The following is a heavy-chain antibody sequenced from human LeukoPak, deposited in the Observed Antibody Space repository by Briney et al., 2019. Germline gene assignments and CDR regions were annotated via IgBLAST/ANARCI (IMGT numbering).Heavy chain of an antibody. V-gene: IGHV3-21*01. D-gene: IGHD6-19*01. J-gene: IGHJ5*02. CDR3: ARGAVASSGFDP. Sequence: PGGSLRLSCAASGFTFSGYSMNWVRQAPGKGLEWVSSISSSSSYIYYADSVKGRFTISRDNAKNSLYLQMNSLRAEDTAVYYCARGAVASSGFDPWGQGTLVTVSS. CDR1: GFTFSGYS. CDR2: ISSSSSYI.